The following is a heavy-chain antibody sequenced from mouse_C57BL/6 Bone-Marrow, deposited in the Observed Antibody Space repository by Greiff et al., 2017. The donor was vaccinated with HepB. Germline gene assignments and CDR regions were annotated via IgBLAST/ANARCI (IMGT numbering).Heavy chain of an antibody. V-gene: IGHV1-26*01. Sequence: VQLQQSGPELVKPGASVKISCKASGYTFTDYYMNWVKQSHGKSLEWIGDINPNNGGTSYNQKFKGKATLTVDKSSSTAYMELRSLTSEDSAVYYCARDGYYTSPPFAYWGQGTLVTVSA. J-gene: IGHJ3*01. CDR2: INPNNGGT. CDR1: GYTFTDYY. CDR3: ARDGYYTSPPFAY. D-gene: IGHD2-3*01.